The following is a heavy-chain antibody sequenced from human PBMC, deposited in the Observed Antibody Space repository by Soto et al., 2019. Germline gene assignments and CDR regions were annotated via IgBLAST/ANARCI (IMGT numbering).Heavy chain of an antibody. V-gene: IGHV1-18*01. Sequence: GASVKVSCKASGYTFTTHSITWVRQAPGQGLEWMGWISTYSVNTYYAQNLQGRVTMTTDTSTSTAYMKLRSLRSDDTAVYYCARAVGYRYAENWFDPWGQRTLVTVSS. CDR2: ISTYSVNT. CDR1: GYTFTTHS. D-gene: IGHD5-18*01. CDR3: ARAVGYRYAENWFDP. J-gene: IGHJ5*02.